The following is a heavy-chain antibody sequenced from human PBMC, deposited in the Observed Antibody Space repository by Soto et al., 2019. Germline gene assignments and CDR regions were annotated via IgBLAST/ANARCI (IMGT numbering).Heavy chain of an antibody. D-gene: IGHD3-10*01. Sequence: GGSLRLSCAASGFTVSSNYMSWVRQAPGKGLEWVSVIYSDGSRYYADSVKGRFTISRDNSKNTLYLQMNSLRVEDTAVYYCARDRVTMVRGLISQYSSDYWGQGTLVTVSS. CDR3: ARDRVTMVRGLISQYSSDY. CDR2: IYSDGSR. J-gene: IGHJ4*02. CDR1: GFTVSSNY. V-gene: IGHV3-66*01.